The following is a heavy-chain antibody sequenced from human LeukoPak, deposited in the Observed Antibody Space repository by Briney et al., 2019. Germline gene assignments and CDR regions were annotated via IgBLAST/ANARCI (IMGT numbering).Heavy chain of an antibody. CDR3: ARDIVVVPAAIIRVSPGVFDY. J-gene: IGHJ4*02. Sequence: GGSLRLSCAASGFTFTFSSYSMNWVRQAPGKGLEWVSYISSSSSTIYYADSVKGRFTISRDNSKNTLYLQMNSLRAEDTAVYYCARDIVVVPAAIIRVSPGVFDYWGQGTLVTVSS. D-gene: IGHD2-2*02. CDR1: GFTFTFSSYS. V-gene: IGHV3-48*01. CDR2: ISSSSSTI.